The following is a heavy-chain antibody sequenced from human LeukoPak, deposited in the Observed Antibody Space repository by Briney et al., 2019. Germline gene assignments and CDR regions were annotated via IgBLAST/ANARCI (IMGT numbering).Heavy chain of an antibody. CDR3: AHSSGYYDPFDY. J-gene: IGHJ4*02. D-gene: IGHD3-22*01. Sequence: PSETLSLTCTVSGGSISSSSYYWGWIRQPPGKGLEWIGSIYYSGSTYYNPSLKSRVTISVDTSKNQFSLKLSSVTAADTAVYYCAHSSGYYDPFDYWGQGTLVTVSS. V-gene: IGHV4-39*07. CDR1: GGSISSSSYY. CDR2: IYYSGST.